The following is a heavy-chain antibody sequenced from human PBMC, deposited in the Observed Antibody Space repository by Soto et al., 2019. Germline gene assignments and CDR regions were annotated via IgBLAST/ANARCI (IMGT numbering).Heavy chain of an antibody. V-gene: IGHV3-30*18. D-gene: IGHD1-1*01. CDR2: ISYDGSNK. J-gene: IGHJ4*02. CDR1: GFTFSSYG. CDR3: AKDNPRRHGTSFDY. Sequence: PGGSLRLSCAASGFTFSSYGMHWVRQAPGKGLEWVAVISYDGSNKYYADSVKGRFTISRDNSKNTLYLQMNSLRAEDTAVYYCAKDNPRRHGTSFDYWGQGTLVTVSS.